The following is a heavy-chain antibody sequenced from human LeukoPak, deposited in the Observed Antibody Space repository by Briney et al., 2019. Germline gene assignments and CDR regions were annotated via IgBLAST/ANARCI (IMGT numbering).Heavy chain of an antibody. CDR3: AGGAYGDK. D-gene: IGHD4-17*01. Sequence: ASVKVSCEASGYTLTSYGINWMRQAPGQGLEWMGWISTQSGNTNYAQKVQGRLTLTTDRSANTAYMELRSLRSDDTAVYYCAGGAYGDKWGQGTMVTVSS. V-gene: IGHV1-18*04. CDR1: GYTLTSYG. J-gene: IGHJ4*02. CDR2: ISTQSGNT.